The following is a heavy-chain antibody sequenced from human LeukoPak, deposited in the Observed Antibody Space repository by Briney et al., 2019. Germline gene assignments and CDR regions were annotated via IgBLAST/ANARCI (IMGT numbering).Heavy chain of an antibody. J-gene: IGHJ4*02. CDR3: ARVPGKQQLVLGY. V-gene: IGHV1-2*02. Sequence: ASVKVSCKASGYTFTGYYMHWVRQAPGQGLEWMGWINPNSGGTNYAQKFQGRVTMTRDTSISTAYMELSRLRSDDTAVYYCARVPGKQQLVLGYWGQGTLVTVSS. CDR2: INPNSGGT. D-gene: IGHD6-13*01. CDR1: GYTFTGYY.